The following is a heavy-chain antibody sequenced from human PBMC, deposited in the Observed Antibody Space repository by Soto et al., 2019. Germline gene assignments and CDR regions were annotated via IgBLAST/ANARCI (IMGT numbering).Heavy chain of an antibody. CDR3: ARDPGARATGYSSSWLPRYFDY. CDR2: TYYRSKWYN. V-gene: IGHV6-1*01. CDR1: GDSVSSNSAA. J-gene: IGHJ4*02. D-gene: IGHD6-13*01. Sequence: SQTLSLTCVISGDSVSSNSAAWNWIRQSPSRGLEWLGRTYYRSKWYNDYAVSVKSRITINPDTSKNQFSLQLNSVTPEDTAVYYCARDPGARATGYSSSWLPRYFDYWGQGTLVTVSS.